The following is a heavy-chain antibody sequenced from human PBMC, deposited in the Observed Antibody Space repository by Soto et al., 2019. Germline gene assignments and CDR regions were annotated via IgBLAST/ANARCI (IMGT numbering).Heavy chain of an antibody. D-gene: IGHD3-10*01. CDR3: ARGVNFYGSGSYGSEYWFDP. CDR2: SFHNGNT. CDR1: GVSITSGGHP. V-gene: IGHV4-30-2*01. J-gene: IGHJ5*02. Sequence: QLQLQESGSGLVKPSQTLSLTCTVSGVSITSGGHPWNWIRQPPGKGLEWIGYSFHNGNTFYNPSFASRVTISVDRSKTQFSLKLPSVTAADTAMYFCARGVNFYGSGSYGSEYWFDPWGQGTLVTVSS.